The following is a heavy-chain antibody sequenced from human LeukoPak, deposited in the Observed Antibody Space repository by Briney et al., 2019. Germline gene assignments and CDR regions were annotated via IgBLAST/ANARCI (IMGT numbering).Heavy chain of an antibody. V-gene: IGHV4-4*02. J-gene: IGHJ4*02. D-gene: IGHD6-19*01. Sequence: PSETLSLTCTVSGGSISSSNWWSWVRQPPGKGLEWIGEIYHSGSTNYNPSLKSRVTISVDKPKNQFSLKLSSVTAADTAVYYCARDGGSDQYYFDNWGQGTLVTVSS. CDR1: GGSISSSNW. CDR3: ARDGGSDQYYFDN. CDR2: IYHSGST.